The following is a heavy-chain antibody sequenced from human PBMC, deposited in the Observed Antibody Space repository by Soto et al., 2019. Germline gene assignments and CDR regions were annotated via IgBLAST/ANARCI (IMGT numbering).Heavy chain of an antibody. CDR1: GFTFSDYY. Sequence: QVQLVESGGGLVKPGGSLRLSCAASGFTFSDYYMRWIRQAPAKGLEWVSYISSSGSTIYYADSVKGRFTISRDNAKSSLYLQMNSLRAEDTAVYYCARDRGWFNNYDFTGWYFVYWGQGTLVTVSS. V-gene: IGHV3-11*01. CDR2: ISSSGSTI. CDR3: ARDRGWFNNYDFTGWYFVY. D-gene: IGHD3-3*01. J-gene: IGHJ4*02.